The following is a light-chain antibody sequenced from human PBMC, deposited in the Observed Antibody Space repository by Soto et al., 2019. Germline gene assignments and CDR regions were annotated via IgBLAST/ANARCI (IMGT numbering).Light chain of an antibody. CDR3: QQYSDWPPVT. V-gene: IGKV3-15*01. J-gene: IGKJ3*01. CDR1: QSVSNN. Sequence: EIVMTQSPATLSVSPGERATLSCRASQSVSNNLAWYQQKPGQAPRLLIYDASTRMTGVPARFSGSGSGTEFTLTIRSLQSEDFAVYYCQQYSDWPPVTFGPGTKVDIK. CDR2: DAS.